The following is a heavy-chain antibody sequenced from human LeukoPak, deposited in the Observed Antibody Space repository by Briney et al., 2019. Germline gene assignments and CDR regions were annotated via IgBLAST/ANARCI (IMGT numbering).Heavy chain of an antibody. CDR2: INPNSGGT. D-gene: IGHD4-17*01. CDR3: ARGPDGDYVSE. J-gene: IGHJ4*02. CDR1: GYIFIGYY. Sequence: GASVKVSCKTSGYIFIGYYIHWVRQAPGQGLEWMGWINPNSGGTNYAQKFQGRVTMTRDTSISTAYMELSRLRSDDTAVYYCARGPDGDYVSEWGQGTLVTVSS. V-gene: IGHV1-2*02.